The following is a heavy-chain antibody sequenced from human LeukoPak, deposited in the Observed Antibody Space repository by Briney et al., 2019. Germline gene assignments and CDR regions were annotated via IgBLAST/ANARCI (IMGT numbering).Heavy chain of an antibody. V-gene: IGHV3-9*01. CDR1: GFTFDDYA. D-gene: IGHD2-2*02. CDR2: ISWNSGSI. Sequence: PGGPLRLSCAASGFTFDDYAMHWVRQAPGKGLEWVSGISWNSGSIGYADSVKGRFTISRDNAKNSLYLQMNSLRAEDTALYYCAKSDGVVPAAILLDYWGQGTLVTVSS. CDR3: AKSDGVVPAAILLDY. J-gene: IGHJ4*02.